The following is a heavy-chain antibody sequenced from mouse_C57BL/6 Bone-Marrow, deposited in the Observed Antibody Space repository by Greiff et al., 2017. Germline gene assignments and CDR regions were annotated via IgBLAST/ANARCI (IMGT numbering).Heavy chain of an antibody. J-gene: IGHJ1*03. Sequence: EVHLLESGGGLVKPGGSLKLSCAASGFTFSDYGMHWVRQAPEKGLEWVAYISSGSSTIYYAANVKGRFTISRDNAKNTLFLQMTSLRSEDTAMYYCAPYGGIHWYFDVWGTGTTVTVSS. V-gene: IGHV5-17*01. D-gene: IGHD1-1*01. CDR1: GFTFSDYG. CDR3: APYGGIHWYFDV. CDR2: ISSGSSTI.